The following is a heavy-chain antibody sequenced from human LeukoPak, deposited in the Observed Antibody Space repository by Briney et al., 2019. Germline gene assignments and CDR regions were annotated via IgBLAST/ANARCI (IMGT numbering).Heavy chain of an antibody. CDR1: GFTFSSYW. Sequence: GGSLRLSCAASGFTFSSYWMSWVRQAPGKGLEWVANIKQDGSEKYYVDSVKGRFTISRDNAKNSLYLQMNSLRAEDTAVYYCARDRYSSSWYDGYGYWGQGTLVTVSS. CDR2: IKQDGSEK. D-gene: IGHD6-13*01. CDR3: ARDRYSSSWYDGYGY. V-gene: IGHV3-7*01. J-gene: IGHJ4*02.